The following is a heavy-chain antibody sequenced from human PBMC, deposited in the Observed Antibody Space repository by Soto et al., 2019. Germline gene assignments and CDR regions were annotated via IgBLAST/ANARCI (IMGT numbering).Heavy chain of an antibody. CDR3: ARGLILWFGELSRRGGYYYYMDV. Sequence: QVQLQQWGAGRLKPSETLSLTCAVKGGSFRGYQWSWIRQTPGKGLGGIGEINDSGNINYNPSLKSRVTILVDTAKKQISLKLSSVTAADTAVYYCARGLILWFGELSRRGGYYYYMDVWGKGTTVTVSS. J-gene: IGHJ6*03. D-gene: IGHD3-10*01. V-gene: IGHV4-34*01. CDR2: INDSGNI. CDR1: GGSFRGYQ.